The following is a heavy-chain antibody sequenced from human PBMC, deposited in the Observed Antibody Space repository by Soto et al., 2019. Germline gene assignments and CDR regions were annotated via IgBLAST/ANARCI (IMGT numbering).Heavy chain of an antibody. V-gene: IGHV3-23*01. CDR1: GFTFSSYA. Sequence: LRLSCAASGFTFSSYAMSWVRQAPGKGLEWVSAISGSGGSTYYADSVKGRFTISRDNSKNTLYLQMNSLRAEDTAVYYCAKAVTYSDFWSGYSTYYYYYGLDVWGQGTTVTVSS. CDR3: AKAVTYSDFWSGYSTYYYYYGLDV. D-gene: IGHD3-3*01. J-gene: IGHJ6*02. CDR2: ISGSGGST.